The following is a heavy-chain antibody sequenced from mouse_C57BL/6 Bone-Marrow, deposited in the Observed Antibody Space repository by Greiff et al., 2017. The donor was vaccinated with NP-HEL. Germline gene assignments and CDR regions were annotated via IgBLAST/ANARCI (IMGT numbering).Heavy chain of an antibody. D-gene: IGHD1-1*01. CDR3: TTSYEVDYYFDY. Sequence: EVQLQHSGAELVRPGASVKLSCTASGFNIKDYYMHWVKQRPEQGLEWIGRIDPEDGDTEYAPKFQGKATMTADTSSNTAYLQLSSLTSEDTAVYYCTTSYEVDYYFDYWGQGTTLTVSS. CDR2: IDPEDGDT. J-gene: IGHJ2*01. CDR1: GFNIKDYY. V-gene: IGHV14-1*01.